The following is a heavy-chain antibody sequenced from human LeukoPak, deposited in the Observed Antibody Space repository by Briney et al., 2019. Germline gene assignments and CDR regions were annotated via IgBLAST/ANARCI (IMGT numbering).Heavy chain of an antibody. CDR3: ARLVEESYQNDY. J-gene: IGHJ4*02. CDR2: IYYTGIT. V-gene: IGHV4-39*07. Sequence: SSETLSLTCTVSGGSIASSSNYWVWLRQPPGKGLEWIGSIYYTGITYYNPSLKSRVTISVDTSKNQFSLKLSSVTAADTAVYYCARLVEESYQNDYWGQGTLVTVSS. CDR1: GGSIASSSNY. D-gene: IGHD1-26*01.